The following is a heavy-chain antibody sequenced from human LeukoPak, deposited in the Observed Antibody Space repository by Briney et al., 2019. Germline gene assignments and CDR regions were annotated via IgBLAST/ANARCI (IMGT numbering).Heavy chain of an antibody. CDR3: ARQPHQRLPFMGLYYMDV. J-gene: IGHJ6*03. CDR1: GYSISSGYY. D-gene: IGHD6-25*01. CDR2: MYHGGRT. Sequence: SETLSLPRAVSGYSISSGYYLGWIRQPPGKGLEWIGRMYHGGRTLYNPSPRRRDTVLVDISENQLSRNLGSVIAADRDVYQCARQPHQRLPFMGLYYMDVWGKGTATTVSS. V-gene: IGHV4-38-2*01.